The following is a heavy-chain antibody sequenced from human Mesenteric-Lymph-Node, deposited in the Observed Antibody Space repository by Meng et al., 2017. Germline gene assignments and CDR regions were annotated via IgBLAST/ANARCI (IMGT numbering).Heavy chain of an antibody. D-gene: IGHD2-21*02. CDR2: INPNSGGT. J-gene: IGHJ4*02. CDR3: AREGEVVTAGYYFDY. Sequence: ASVKVSCKASGYTFTGYYMHWVRQAPGQGLEWMGRINPNSGGTNYAQKFQGRVTMTRDTSISTAYMELSRLRSDDTAVYYCAREGEVVTAGYYFDYWGQGTLVTVSS. V-gene: IGHV1-2*06. CDR1: GYTFTGYY.